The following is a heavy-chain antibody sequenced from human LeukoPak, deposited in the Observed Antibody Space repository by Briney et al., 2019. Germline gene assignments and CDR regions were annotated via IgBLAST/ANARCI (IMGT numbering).Heavy chain of an antibody. Sequence: SETLPLTCTVSGGSISSGGYYWSWIRHHPGKGLEWIGYIFYSGSTYYNPSLKSRVTMSVDTSKNQFSLKLNSVTAADTAVYYCARVGYYGSGSYYNFDSWGQGTRVTVSS. D-gene: IGHD3-10*01. CDR3: ARVGYYGSGSYYNFDS. CDR1: GGSISSGGYY. CDR2: IFYSGST. J-gene: IGHJ4*01. V-gene: IGHV4-31*03.